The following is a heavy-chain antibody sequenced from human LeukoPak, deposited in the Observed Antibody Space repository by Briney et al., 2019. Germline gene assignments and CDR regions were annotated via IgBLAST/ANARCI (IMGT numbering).Heavy chain of an antibody. Sequence: HSGGSLRLSCAASGFTFSSYAMHWVRQAPGKGLEWVAVISYDGSNKYYADSVKGRFTISRDNSKNTLYLQMNSLRAEDTAVYYCARMGAVVVAIPPGPFDYLGQGTLVTVSS. CDR1: GFTFSSYA. V-gene: IGHV3-30-3*01. D-gene: IGHD2-15*01. CDR3: ARMGAVVVAIPPGPFDY. J-gene: IGHJ4*02. CDR2: ISYDGSNK.